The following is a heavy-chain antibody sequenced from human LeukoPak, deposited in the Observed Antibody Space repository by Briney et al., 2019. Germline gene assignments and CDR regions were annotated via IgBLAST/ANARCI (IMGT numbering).Heavy chain of an antibody. J-gene: IGHJ4*02. CDR1: GGTFSSYA. CDR2: IIPIFGTA. CDR3: AIVVVPAALHRYYFDY. D-gene: IGHD2-2*01. Sequence: GASVKVSCKASGGTFSSYAISWVRQAPGQGLEWMGGIIPIFGTANYAQKFQGSVTITTDESTSTAYMELSSLRSEDTAVYYCAIVVVPAALHRYYFDYWGQGTLVTVSS. V-gene: IGHV1-69*05.